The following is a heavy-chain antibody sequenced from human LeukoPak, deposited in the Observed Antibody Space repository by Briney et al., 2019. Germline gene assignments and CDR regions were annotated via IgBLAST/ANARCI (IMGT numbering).Heavy chain of an antibody. J-gene: IGHJ4*02. V-gene: IGHV4-59*01. CDR2: IYYSGST. CDR3: ARASNQLEVNFDY. CDR1: GGSISSYY. D-gene: IGHD1-1*01. Sequence: PSETLSLTCTVSGGSISSYYWSWIRQPPGKGLEWIGYIYYSGSTNYNPSLKSRVTISVDTSKNQFSLKLSSVTAADTAVYYCARASNQLEVNFDYWGQGTLVTVSS.